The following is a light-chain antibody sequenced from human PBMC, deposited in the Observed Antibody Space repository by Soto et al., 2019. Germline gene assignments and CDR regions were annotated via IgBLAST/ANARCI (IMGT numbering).Light chain of an antibody. V-gene: IGKV1-5*01. CDR2: GAS. CDR1: QSISTC. CDR3: QQYNRYPLT. J-gene: IGKJ4*01. Sequence: EILLTQSPATLSSSVGDRVTISCRASQSISTCLAWYQQKPGKVPRLLIYGASSLASGVPSRFSGSGSGTEFTLTISSLEPDDFATYYCQQYNRYPLTFGGGTKVDIK.